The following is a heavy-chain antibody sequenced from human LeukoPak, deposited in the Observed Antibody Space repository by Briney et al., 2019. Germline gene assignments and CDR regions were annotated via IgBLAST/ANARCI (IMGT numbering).Heavy chain of an antibody. J-gene: IGHJ4*02. CDR3: AKGPWVKWELLLDY. Sequence: QPGGSLRLSCAASGFTFSSYAMSWVRQAPGKGLEWVSAISGDGGSTYYADSVKGRFTISRDNSKNTLYLQMNSLRAEDTAVYYCAKGPWVKWELLLDYWGQGTLITVSS. V-gene: IGHV3-23*01. CDR1: GFTFSSYA. D-gene: IGHD1-26*01. CDR2: ISGDGGST.